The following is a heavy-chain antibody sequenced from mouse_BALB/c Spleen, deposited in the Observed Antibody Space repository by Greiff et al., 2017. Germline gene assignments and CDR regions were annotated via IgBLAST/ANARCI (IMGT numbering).Heavy chain of an antibody. CDR1: GYSITSDYA. CDR2: ISYSGST. V-gene: IGHV3-2*02. J-gene: IGHJ1*01. Sequence: EVKLMESGPGLVKPSQSLSLTCTVTGYSITSDYAWNWIRQFPGNKLEWMGYISYSGSTSYNPSLKSRISITRDTSKNQFFLQLNSVTTEDTATYYCAREYYGSFDVWGAGTTVTVSS. D-gene: IGHD1-1*01. CDR3: AREYYGSFDV.